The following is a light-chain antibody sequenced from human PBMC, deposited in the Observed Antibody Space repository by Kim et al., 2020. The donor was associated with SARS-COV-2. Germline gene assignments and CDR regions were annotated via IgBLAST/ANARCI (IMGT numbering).Light chain of an antibody. J-gene: IGLJ2*01. CDR2: EVS. CDR3: SSYTSSSTLI. Sequence: GQSVAISSTGTSSGVGSYNRVSWYQQPPGTAPKLIIYEVSDRPSGVPHRFSGSKSGNTASLTISWLQTEDEADYYCSSYTSSSTLIFGGGTQLTVL. V-gene: IGLV2-18*02. CDR1: SSGVGSYNR.